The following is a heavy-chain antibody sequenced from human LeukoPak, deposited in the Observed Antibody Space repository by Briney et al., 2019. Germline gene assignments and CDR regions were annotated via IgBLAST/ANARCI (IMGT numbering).Heavy chain of an antibody. CDR1: GLSFSSFA. CDR3: ARASWVSSADAVW. D-gene: IGHD3-16*01. CDR2: MKGTGET. V-gene: IGHV3-23*01. Sequence: GGSLTLSCAASGLSFSSFAMSWVRQAPARGLEWLSSMKGTGETFYADSVRGRFTLSRDDSRNTMYLQLNNLRVEDTAVYYCARASWVSSADAVWWGQGTVVTVSS. J-gene: IGHJ4*02.